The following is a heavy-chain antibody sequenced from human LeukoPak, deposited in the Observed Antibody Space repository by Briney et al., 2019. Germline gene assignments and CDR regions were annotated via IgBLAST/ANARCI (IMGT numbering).Heavy chain of an antibody. Sequence: PSETLSLTCAVYGGSFSGYYWNWIRQPPGKGLEWIGEINHSGSTNYNPSLKSRVTISVDTSKNQFSLKLSSVTAADTAVYYCARGEYSGYDYFDYWGQGTLVTVSS. J-gene: IGHJ4*02. V-gene: IGHV4-34*01. CDR1: GGSFSGYY. CDR2: INHSGST. CDR3: ARGEYSGYDYFDY. D-gene: IGHD5-12*01.